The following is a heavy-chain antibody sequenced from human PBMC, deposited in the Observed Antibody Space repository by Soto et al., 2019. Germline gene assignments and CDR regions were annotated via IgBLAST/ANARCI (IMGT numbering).Heavy chain of an antibody. V-gene: IGHV4-31*03. Sequence: SETLSLTCTVSGGSISSGGYYWSWIRQHPGKGLEWIGYIYYSGSTYYNPSLKSRVTISVDTSKNQFSLKLSSVTAADTDVYYCAREIAVAGDPYYYYGMDVWGQGTTVTVSS. CDR2: IYYSGST. D-gene: IGHD6-19*01. CDR1: GGSISSGGYY. J-gene: IGHJ6*02. CDR3: AREIAVAGDPYYYYGMDV.